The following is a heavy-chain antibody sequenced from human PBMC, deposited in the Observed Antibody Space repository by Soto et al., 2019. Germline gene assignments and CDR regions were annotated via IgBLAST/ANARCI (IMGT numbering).Heavy chain of an antibody. V-gene: IGHV3-23*01. CDR3: AKGSGYYGSGSYYRSRTDAFDI. J-gene: IGHJ3*02. CDR2: ISGSGGST. Sequence: GSLRLSCAASGFTFSSYAMSWVRQAPGKELEWVSAISGSGGSTYYADSVKGRFTVSRDNSKKTLYLQMNSLRAEDTAVYYCAKGSGYYGSGSYYRSRTDAFDIWGQGTMVTVSS. D-gene: IGHD3-10*01. CDR1: GFTFSSYA.